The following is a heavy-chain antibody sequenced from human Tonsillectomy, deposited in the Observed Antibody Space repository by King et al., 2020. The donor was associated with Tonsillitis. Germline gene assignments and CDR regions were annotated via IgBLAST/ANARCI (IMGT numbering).Heavy chain of an antibody. CDR2: ISSSGSYI. V-gene: IGHV3-21*01. Sequence: VQLVESGGGLVKPGGSLRLSCVASGFTFSSYSMNLVRQAPGKGLEWVSSISSSGSYIYYADSVKGRFTVSRDNAKNSLYLQMNSLRAEDTAVYYCARSSSSWWDFEYWGQGTLVTVSS. D-gene: IGHD2-2*01. CDR1: GFTFSSYS. CDR3: ARSSSSWWDFEY. J-gene: IGHJ4*02.